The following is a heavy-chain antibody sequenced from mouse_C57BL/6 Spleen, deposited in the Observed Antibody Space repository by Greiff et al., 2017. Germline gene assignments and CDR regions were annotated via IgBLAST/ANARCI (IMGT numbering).Heavy chain of an antibody. D-gene: IGHD4-1*01. Sequence: VQLQQPGAELVMPGASVKLSCKASGYTFTSYWMHWVKQRPGQGLEWIGEIDPSDSYTNYNQKFKGKSKLTVDKSSSTAYMQLSSLTSEDSAVYYCARDLGRGYFDYWGQGTTLTVSS. CDR3: ARDLGRGYFDY. CDR2: IDPSDSYT. V-gene: IGHV1-69*01. CDR1: GYTFTSYW. J-gene: IGHJ2*01.